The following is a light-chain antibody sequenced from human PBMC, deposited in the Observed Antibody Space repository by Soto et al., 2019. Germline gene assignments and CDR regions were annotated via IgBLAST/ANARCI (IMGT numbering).Light chain of an antibody. Sequence: QSVLTQPPSASGTPGQRVTISCSGRSSNIGSNYVYWYQQLPGTAPKLLIYSNNQRPSGVPDRFSGSKSGTSAYLAISGLRSEDEADYYCAAWDDSLSGHWVFGGGTKLTVL. CDR3: AAWDDSLSGHWV. J-gene: IGLJ3*02. CDR1: SSNIGSNY. CDR2: SNN. V-gene: IGLV1-47*02.